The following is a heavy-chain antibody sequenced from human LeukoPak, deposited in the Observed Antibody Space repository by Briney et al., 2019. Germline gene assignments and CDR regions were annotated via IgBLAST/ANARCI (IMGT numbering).Heavy chain of an antibody. D-gene: IGHD2-15*01. CDR3: ARRGRYCSGGSCHNWFDP. Sequence: TSETLSLTCTVSGGSISSSSYYWGWIRQPPGKGLGWIGSIYYSGSTYYNPSLKSRVTISVDTSKNQFSLKLSSVTAADTAVYYCARRGRYCSGGSCHNWFDPWGQGTLVTVSS. V-gene: IGHV4-39*01. CDR2: IYYSGST. J-gene: IGHJ5*02. CDR1: GGSISSSSYY.